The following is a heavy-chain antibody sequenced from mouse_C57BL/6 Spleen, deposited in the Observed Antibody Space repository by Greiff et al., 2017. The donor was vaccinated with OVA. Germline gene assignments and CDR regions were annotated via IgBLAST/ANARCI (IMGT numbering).Heavy chain of an antibody. CDR3: ARKGYHYYYARDY. V-gene: IGHV1-69*01. Sequence: QVQLQQPGAELVMPGASVKLSCKASGYTFTSYWMHWVKQRPGQGLEWIGEIDPSDSYTNYNQKFKGKSTLTVDKSSSTAYMQLSSLTSEDSTVYYCARKGYHYYYARDYWGQGTSVTVSS. CDR2: IDPSDSYT. CDR1: GYTFTSYW. D-gene: IGHD3-2*02. J-gene: IGHJ4*01.